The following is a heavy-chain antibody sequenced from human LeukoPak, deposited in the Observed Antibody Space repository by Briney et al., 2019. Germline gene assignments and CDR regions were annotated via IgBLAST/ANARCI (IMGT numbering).Heavy chain of an antibody. CDR1: GYTFTSYA. V-gene: IGHV1-3*01. Sequence: ASVKVSCKASGYTFTSYAMHWVRQAPGQWLEWMGWINAGNGNTKYSQKFQGRVTITRDTSASTAYMELSSLRSEDTAVYYCARDGQALGVPAAIRHYYYGMDVWGQGTTVTVSS. CDR2: INAGNGNT. J-gene: IGHJ6*02. D-gene: IGHD2-2*02. CDR3: ARDGQALGVPAAIRHYYYGMDV.